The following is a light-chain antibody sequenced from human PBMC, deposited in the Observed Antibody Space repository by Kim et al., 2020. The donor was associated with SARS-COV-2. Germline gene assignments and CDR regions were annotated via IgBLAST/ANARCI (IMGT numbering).Light chain of an antibody. Sequence: EIVMTQSPATLSVSPGERATLSCRASQSVGSSLAWYQQKPGQAPRLLIYGASSRATGVPTRFSASGSATEFTLTISSLQSGDFALYYCQHYNNWPYTFGQGTKLEI. V-gene: IGKV3-15*01. CDR2: GAS. J-gene: IGKJ2*01. CDR1: QSVGSS. CDR3: QHYNNWPYT.